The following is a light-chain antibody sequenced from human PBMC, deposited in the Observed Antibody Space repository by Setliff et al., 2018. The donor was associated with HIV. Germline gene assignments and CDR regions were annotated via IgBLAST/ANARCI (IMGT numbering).Light chain of an antibody. CDR2: DVT. V-gene: IGLV2-11*01. J-gene: IGLJ1*01. CDR1: SSDVGAYNY. CDR3: CSYAGSYTYI. Sequence: PGQSVTISCAGSSSDVGAYNYVSWYRHHPGKAPKLMIYDVTKRPSGVPDRFSGSKSGNTASLTISGLQAEDEAYYYCCSYAGSYTYIFGTGTK.